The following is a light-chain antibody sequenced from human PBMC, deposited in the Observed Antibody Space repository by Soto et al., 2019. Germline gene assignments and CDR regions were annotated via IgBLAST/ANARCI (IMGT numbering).Light chain of an antibody. CDR2: RNN. CDR3: AAWDDSNVV. J-gene: IGLJ2*01. Sequence: QSVLTQPPSASGTPGQRVTISCSGSSSNIGSNYVYWYQQLPGTAPKLLIYRNNQRPSGVPDRFSGSKSGNSASLAISGLRSEDEDDYYCAAWDDSNVVFGGGTKLTVL. CDR1: SSNIGSNY. V-gene: IGLV1-47*01.